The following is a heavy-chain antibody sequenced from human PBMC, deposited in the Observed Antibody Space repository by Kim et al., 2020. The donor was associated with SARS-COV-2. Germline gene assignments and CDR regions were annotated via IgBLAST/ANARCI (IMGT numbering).Heavy chain of an antibody. Sequence: SETLSLTCTVSGGSIGGYYWSWIRQPPGKGLEWIGYIYYSGSTDYNPSLRSRVTISVDTSKNQFSLKLTSVTAADTAVYYCARNDNWHQFNYWGQGTLVTVSS. CDR2: IYYSGST. V-gene: IGHV4-59*13. CDR3: ARNDNWHQFNY. J-gene: IGHJ4*02. CDR1: GGSIGGYY. D-gene: IGHD1-20*01.